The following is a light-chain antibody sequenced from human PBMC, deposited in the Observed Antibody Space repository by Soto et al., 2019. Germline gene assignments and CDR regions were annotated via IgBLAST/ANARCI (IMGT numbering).Light chain of an antibody. V-gene: IGKV3-20*01. CDR1: QSVSSSY. Sequence: ILLTQSPVSLSLPPGERYXLXXXXSQSVSSSYLAWYQQKPGQAPRLLIYGASSRATGIPDRFSGSGSGTDFTLTISRLEPEDFAVYYCQQYGSSPPTFGQGTKVDIK. CDR2: GAS. CDR3: QQYGSSPPT. J-gene: IGKJ1*01.